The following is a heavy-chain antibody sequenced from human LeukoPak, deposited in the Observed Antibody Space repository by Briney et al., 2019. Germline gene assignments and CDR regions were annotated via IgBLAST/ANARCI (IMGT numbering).Heavy chain of an antibody. CDR1: GGTFSSYA. Sequence: SVKVSRKASGGTFSSYAISWVRQAPGQGLEWMGGIIPIFGTANYAQKFQGRVTITADESTSTAYMELSSLRSEDTAVYYCASCRGATGTTLGRVAFDIWGQGTMVTVSS. V-gene: IGHV1-69*13. D-gene: IGHD1-1*01. CDR3: ASCRGATGTTLGRVAFDI. J-gene: IGHJ3*02. CDR2: IIPIFGTA.